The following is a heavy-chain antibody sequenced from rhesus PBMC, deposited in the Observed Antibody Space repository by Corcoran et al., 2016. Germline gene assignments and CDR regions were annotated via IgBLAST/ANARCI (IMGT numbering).Heavy chain of an antibody. Sequence: QVQLQESGPGVVKPSETLSLTCAVSGGSISDSYRWSWNRQPPGKGLEGIGYIYGSSKNTNLNPSLKSRVTISTDTSKNQFSLKLGSVTAADTAVYYCARDRRGYFLDYWGQGVLVTVSS. CDR3: ARDRRGYFLDY. CDR1: GGSISDSYR. D-gene: IGHD2-15*01. CDR2: IYGSSKNT. V-gene: IGHV4S10*01. J-gene: IGHJ4*01.